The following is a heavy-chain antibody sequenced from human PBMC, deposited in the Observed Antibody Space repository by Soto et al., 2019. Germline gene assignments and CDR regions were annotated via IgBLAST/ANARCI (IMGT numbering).Heavy chain of an antibody. CDR2: ISGSGGST. D-gene: IGHD6-25*01. J-gene: IGHJ5*02. CDR1: GFTFSSYA. CDR3: ARALWVAANFSLYWFDP. V-gene: IGHV3-23*01. Sequence: GGSLRLSCAASGFTFSSYAMSWVRQAPGKGLEWVSAISGSGGSTYYADSVKGRFTISRDNSKNTLYLQMNSLRSEDTAVYYCARALWVAANFSLYWFDPWGQGTLVTVSS.